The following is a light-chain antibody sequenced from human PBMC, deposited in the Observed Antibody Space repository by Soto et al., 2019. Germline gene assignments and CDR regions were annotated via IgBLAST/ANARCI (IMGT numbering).Light chain of an antibody. CDR2: EVS. CDR3: SSSGGMYNYV. V-gene: IGLV2-8*01. CDR1: STDVGGYNY. J-gene: IGLJ1*01. Sequence: QSALTQPPSAAGSPGQSVTISCTGTSTDVGGYNYVSWYQQYPGKAPKLMIYEVSKRPSGVPDRFSGSKSGNTASLTVSGHQSEDEAAYDCSSSGGMYNYVFGTGTKLTVL.